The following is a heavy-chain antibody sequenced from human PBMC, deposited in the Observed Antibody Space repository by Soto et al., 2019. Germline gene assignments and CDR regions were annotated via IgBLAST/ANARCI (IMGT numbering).Heavy chain of an antibody. CDR3: ARVPFQPMTTVTYFDY. D-gene: IGHD4-17*01. J-gene: IGHJ4*02. CDR1: GGSISSSSYY. V-gene: IGHV4-39*01. CDR2: IYYSGST. Sequence: SETLSLTCTVSGGSISSSSYYWGWIRQPPGKGLEWIGSIYYSGSTYYNPSLKSRVTISVDTSKNQFSLKLSSVTAADTAVYYCARVPFQPMTTVTYFDYWGQGTLVTVSS.